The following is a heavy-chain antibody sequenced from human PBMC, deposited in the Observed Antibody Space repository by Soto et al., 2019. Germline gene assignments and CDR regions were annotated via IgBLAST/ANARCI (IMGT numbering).Heavy chain of an antibody. D-gene: IGHD6-13*01. CDR3: ARDIAAAGLYYYYGMDV. CDR1: GGSISSYY. V-gene: IGHV4-59*01. CDR2: IYYSGST. Sequence: QVQLQESGPGLVKPSETLSLTCTVSGGSISSYYWSWIRQPPGKGLEWIGYIYYSGSTNYNPSLRRRVTISVDPSKNQFSLKLSAVTAADTAVYYCARDIAAAGLYYYYGMDVWGQGTTVTVSS. J-gene: IGHJ6*02.